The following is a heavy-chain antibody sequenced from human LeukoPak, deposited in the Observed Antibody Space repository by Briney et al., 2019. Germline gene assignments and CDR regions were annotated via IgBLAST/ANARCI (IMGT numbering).Heavy chain of an antibody. CDR1: GFTVSSNY. D-gene: IGHD1-26*01. V-gene: IGHV3-53*01. J-gene: IGHJ4*02. Sequence: GGSLRLSCAASGFTVSSNYMSWVRQAPGKGLEWVSVIYSGGSTYYADSVKGQFTISRDNSKNTLYLQMNSLRAEDTAVYYCAKPTYSGSYLHGFDYWGQGTLVTVSS. CDR2: IYSGGST. CDR3: AKPTYSGSYLHGFDY.